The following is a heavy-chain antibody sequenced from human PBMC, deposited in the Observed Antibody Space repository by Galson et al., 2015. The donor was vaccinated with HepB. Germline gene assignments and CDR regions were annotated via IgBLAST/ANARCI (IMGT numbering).Heavy chain of an antibody. CDR2: ISGSGGST. D-gene: IGHD3-16*01. Sequence: SLRLSCAASGFTFSSYAMSWVRQAPGKGLEWVSAISGSGGSTYYADSVKGRFTISRDNSKNTLYLQMNSLRAEDTAVYYCTTGSLYTRTTAEDVWGQGTTVTVSS. CDR1: GFTFSSYA. CDR3: TTGSLYTRTTAEDV. V-gene: IGHV3-23*01. J-gene: IGHJ6*02.